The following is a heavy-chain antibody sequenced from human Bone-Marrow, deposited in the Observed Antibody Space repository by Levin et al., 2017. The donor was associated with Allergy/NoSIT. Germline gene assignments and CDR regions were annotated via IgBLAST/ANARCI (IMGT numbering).Heavy chain of an antibody. V-gene: IGHV3-74*01. CDR1: GFTFRSFW. CDR2: IDNDGSHT. J-gene: IGHJ5*02. CDR3: VRDRPHNWFDP. Sequence: GGSLRLSCAGSGFTFRSFWLHWVRQAPGKGLEWIAFIDNDGSHTNYADSVRGRFTISRDNAKSTFYLEMNSLGVEDTAMYYCVRDRPHNWFDPWGQGSLVTVSS.